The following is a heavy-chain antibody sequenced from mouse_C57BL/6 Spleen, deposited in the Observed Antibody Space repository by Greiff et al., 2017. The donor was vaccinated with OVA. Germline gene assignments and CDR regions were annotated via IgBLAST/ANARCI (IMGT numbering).Heavy chain of an antibody. V-gene: IGHV1-7*01. CDR1: GYTFTSYG. J-gene: IGHJ4*01. Sequence: VQLQQSGAELAKPGASVKLSCKASGYTFTSYGMHWVKQRPGQGLEWIGYIYPSSGYTYYNQKFKGKATLTADKSSSTAYMQLSSLTYEDSAVYYCTRREDYAMDYWGQGTSVTVSS. CDR2: IYPSSGYT. CDR3: TRREDYAMDY.